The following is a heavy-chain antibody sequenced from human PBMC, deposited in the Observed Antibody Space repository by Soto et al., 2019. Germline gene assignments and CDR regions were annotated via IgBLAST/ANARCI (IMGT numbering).Heavy chain of an antibody. J-gene: IGHJ4*02. D-gene: IGHD3-3*01. CDR3: ARVIMIFGVANLGSYFDY. CDR1: GYTFSNFG. CDR2: ISPRNGQT. V-gene: IGHV1-18*01. Sequence: QVQLVQSGTEVKKPGASVKVSCKASGYTFSNFGLSWVRQAPGQGLEWMGWISPRNGQTIYAQNFHGRVTIATDTSTATAQMELRSLISDDTAVYYCARVIMIFGVANLGSYFDYWGQGTRVTVSA.